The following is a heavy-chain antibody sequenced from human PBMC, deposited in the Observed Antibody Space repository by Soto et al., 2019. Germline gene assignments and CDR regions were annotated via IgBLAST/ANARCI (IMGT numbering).Heavy chain of an antibody. V-gene: IGHV4-59*01. Sequence: PSETLSLTCTVSGGSISSYYWSWIRQPPGKGLEWIGYIYYSGSTNYNPSLKSRVTISVDTSKNQFSLKLSCVTAADTAVYYCARDTGYSYGYNYYYGMDVWDQGTTVTVSS. CDR1: GGSISSYY. J-gene: IGHJ6*02. D-gene: IGHD5-18*01. CDR3: ARDTGYSYGYNYYYGMDV. CDR2: IYYSGST.